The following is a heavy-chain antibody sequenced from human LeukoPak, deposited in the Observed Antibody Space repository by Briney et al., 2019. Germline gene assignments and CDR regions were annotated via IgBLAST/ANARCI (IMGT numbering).Heavy chain of an antibody. CDR2: ISGKGGGT. J-gene: IGHJ4*02. V-gene: IGHV3-64D*06. CDR1: GFTFSNFG. D-gene: IGHD2-2*01. CDR3: VKEHCSSTSCFYFDY. Sequence: PGRSLRLSCAASGFTFSNFGMHCVRQAPGKGLEYVSAISGKGGGTHYADYVKGRFTISRDNSKNTLYLQMTSLKAEDTAVYYCVKEHCSSTSCFYFDYWGQGTLVTVSS.